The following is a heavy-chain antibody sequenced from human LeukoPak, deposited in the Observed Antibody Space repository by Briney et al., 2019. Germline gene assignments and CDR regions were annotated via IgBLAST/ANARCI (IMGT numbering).Heavy chain of an antibody. CDR1: GFTFSDYY. V-gene: IGHV3-11*01. D-gene: IGHD3-22*01. CDR3: ANLPYDSSGYWAYFDN. CDR2: ISSSGSTI. J-gene: IGHJ4*02. Sequence: GGSLRLSCAASGFTFSDYYMSWIRQAPGKGLEWVSYISSSGSTIYYADSVKGRFTISRDNAKNSLYLQMNSLRAEDTAVYYCANLPYDSSGYWAYFDNWGQGTLVTVSS.